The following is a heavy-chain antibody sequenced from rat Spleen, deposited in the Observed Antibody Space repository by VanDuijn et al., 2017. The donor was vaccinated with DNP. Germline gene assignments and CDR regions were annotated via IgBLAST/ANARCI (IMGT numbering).Heavy chain of an antibody. CDR1: GFTFSDYY. Sequence: EVQLVESGGDLVQPGRSLKLSCAASGFTFSDYYMAWVRQAPKKGLEWVAAISPSGSRPYSPDSVKGRFTVSRDDSTSTLYLQMDSLRSEDTATYYCTRGGTYYFDYWGQGVMVTVSS. J-gene: IGHJ2*01. CDR2: ISPSGSRP. CDR3: TRGGTYYFDY. V-gene: IGHV5-7*01.